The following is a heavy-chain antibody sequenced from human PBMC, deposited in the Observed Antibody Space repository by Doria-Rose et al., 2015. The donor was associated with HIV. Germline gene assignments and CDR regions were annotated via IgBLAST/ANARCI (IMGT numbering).Heavy chain of an antibody. Sequence: SGPVLVKPTGTLTLTCTVSGVSLSSPGMGVSWIRQPPGKALEWRANIFSDDERSYKTSLKSRLTISRGTSKSQVVLTMTDVDPVDTATYYCARIKSSRWYHKYYFDFWGQGTLVIVSA. CDR3: ARIKSSRWYHKYYFDF. V-gene: IGHV2-26*01. CDR2: IFSDDER. J-gene: IGHJ4*02. CDR1: GVSLSSPGMG. D-gene: IGHD6-13*01.